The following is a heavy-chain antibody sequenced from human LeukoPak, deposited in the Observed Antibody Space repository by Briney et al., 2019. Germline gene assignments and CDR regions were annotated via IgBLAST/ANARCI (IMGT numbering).Heavy chain of an antibody. Sequence: ASVKVSCRASGYTFTSYGISWVRQAPGQGLEWMGWISAYNGNTNYAQKLQGRVTMTTDTSTSTAYMELRSLRSDDTAVYYCGRLFEVVRGFITYFDYWGQGTLVTVSS. D-gene: IGHD3-10*01. V-gene: IGHV1-18*01. CDR2: ISAYNGNT. J-gene: IGHJ4*02. CDR3: GRLFEVVRGFITYFDY. CDR1: GYTFTSYG.